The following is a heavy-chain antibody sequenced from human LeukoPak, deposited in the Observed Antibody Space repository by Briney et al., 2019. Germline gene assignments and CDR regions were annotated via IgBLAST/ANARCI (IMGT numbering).Heavy chain of an antibody. V-gene: IGHV4-39*07. CDR1: GGSISSSSYY. Sequence: PSETLSLTCTASGGSISSSSYYWGWIRQPPGKGLEWIGSIYYSGSTYYNPSLKSRVTISVDTSKNLFSLKLSSVTAADTAVYYCARDRFGEFNNWFDPWGQGTLVTVSS. CDR3: ARDRFGEFNNWFDP. D-gene: IGHD3-10*01. CDR2: IYYSGST. J-gene: IGHJ5*02.